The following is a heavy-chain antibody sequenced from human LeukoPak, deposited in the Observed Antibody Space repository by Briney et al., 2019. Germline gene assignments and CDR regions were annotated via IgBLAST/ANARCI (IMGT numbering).Heavy chain of an antibody. D-gene: IGHD6-13*01. CDR2: ISSSSRYR. J-gene: IGHJ6*03. Sequence: PGGSLRLSCAASGFTFSSYSMNWVRQAPGKGLEWVSSISSSSRYRYYADSVKGQFPISRDNTKNSLYLQMNSLRAEDTAVYYCARVAAAFYYYYYMDVWGKGTTVTVSS. CDR1: GFTFSSYS. V-gene: IGHV3-21*01. CDR3: ARVAAAFYYYYYMDV.